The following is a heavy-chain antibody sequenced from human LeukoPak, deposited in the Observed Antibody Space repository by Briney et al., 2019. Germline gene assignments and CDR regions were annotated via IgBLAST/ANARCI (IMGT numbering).Heavy chain of an antibody. J-gene: IGHJ4*02. D-gene: IGHD4-17*01. Sequence: SETLSLTCIVSGGSISTYYWTWIRQPAGKGLEWIGRIYTSGSTNYNPSLKTRVTISVDTSKNQFSLKLSSVTAADTAVYSCARHGSDYYYYFDYWGQGTLVTVPS. CDR2: IYTSGST. CDR3: ARHGSDYYYYFDY. CDR1: GGSISTYY. V-gene: IGHV4-4*07.